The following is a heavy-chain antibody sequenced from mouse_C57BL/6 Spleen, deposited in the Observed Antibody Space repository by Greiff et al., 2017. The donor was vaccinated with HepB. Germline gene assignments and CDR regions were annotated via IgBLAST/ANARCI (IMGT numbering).Heavy chain of an antibody. Sequence: EVQLQQSGPVLVKPGASVKMSCKASGYTFTDYYMNWVKQSHGKSLEWIGVINPYNGGTSYNQKFKGKATLTVDKSSSTAYMELNSLTSEDSAVYYCARGDYDREGFAYWGQGTLVTVSA. D-gene: IGHD2-4*01. V-gene: IGHV1-19*01. CDR2: INPYNGGT. CDR3: ARGDYDREGFAY. J-gene: IGHJ3*01. CDR1: GYTFTDYY.